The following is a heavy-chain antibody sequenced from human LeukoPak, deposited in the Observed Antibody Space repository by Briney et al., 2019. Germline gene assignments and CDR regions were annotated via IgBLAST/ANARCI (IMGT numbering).Heavy chain of an antibody. CDR3: ARSSVATISSSY. CDR2: IIPIFGTA. J-gene: IGHJ4*02. D-gene: IGHD5-12*01. Sequence: ASVKVSCKASGGTLSSYAISWVRQAPGQGLEWMGRIIPIFGTANYAQKFQGRVTITTDESTSTAYMELSSLRSEDTAVYYCARSSVATISSSYWGQGTLVTVSS. V-gene: IGHV1-69*05. CDR1: GGTLSSYA.